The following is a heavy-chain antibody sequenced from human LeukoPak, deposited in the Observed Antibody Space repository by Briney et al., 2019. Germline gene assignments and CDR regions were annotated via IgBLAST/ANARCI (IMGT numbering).Heavy chain of an antibody. J-gene: IGHJ4*02. V-gene: IGHV4-39*01. D-gene: IGHD3-3*01. CDR3: ATSGYDFWSGDSLYYFDY. CDR2: IYYSGST. Sequence: SETLSLTCTVSGGSISSSSYYWGWIRQPPGKGLEWIGSIYYSGSTYYNPSLKSRVTISVDTSKNQFSLKLSSVTAADTAVYYCATSGYDFWSGDSLYYFDYWGQGNLVTVSS. CDR1: GGSISSSSYY.